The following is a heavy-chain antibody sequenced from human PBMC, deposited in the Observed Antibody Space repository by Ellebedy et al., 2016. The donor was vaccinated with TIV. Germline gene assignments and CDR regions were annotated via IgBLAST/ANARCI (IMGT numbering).Heavy chain of an antibody. CDR3: ARIDINGWTFDY. D-gene: IGHD2-8*01. CDR1: GFTSSSHW. Sequence: PGGSLRLSRAASGFTSSSHWMSWVRQAPGKGLEWVANIAQHGTDEKYVDSVKGRFTISRDNAQNSVFLQMNSLRGEDTAVYYCARIDINGWTFDYWGQGILVSVSS. CDR2: IAQHGTDE. V-gene: IGHV3-7*03. J-gene: IGHJ4*02.